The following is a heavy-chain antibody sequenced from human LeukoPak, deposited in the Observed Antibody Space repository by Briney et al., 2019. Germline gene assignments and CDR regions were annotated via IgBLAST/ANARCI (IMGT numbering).Heavy chain of an antibody. V-gene: IGHV3-23*01. CDR2: IIGSGGST. D-gene: IGHD1-26*01. Sequence: GSLRLSCAASGFTFSSYAMSWVRQAPGKGLEWVSAIIGSGGSTYYADSVKGRFTISRDNSKNTLYLQMNSLRAEDTAAYYCAKDSGSAHLYYFDYWGQGTPVTVSS. CDR3: AKDSGSAHLYYFDY. J-gene: IGHJ4*02. CDR1: GFTFSSYA.